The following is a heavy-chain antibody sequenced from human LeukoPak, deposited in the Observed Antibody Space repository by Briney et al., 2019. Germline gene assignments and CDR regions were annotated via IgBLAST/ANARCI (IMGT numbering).Heavy chain of an antibody. Sequence: GGSLRLSCAASGFTFSSYGMHWVRQAPGKGLEWVAVIWYDGSNKYYADSVKGRFTISRDNSKNTLYLQMNSLRAEDTAVYYCSTGGGTHDYWGQGTLVTVSS. CDR1: GFTFSSYG. CDR3: STGGGTHDY. D-gene: IGHD2-15*01. J-gene: IGHJ4*02. V-gene: IGHV3-33*01. CDR2: IWYDGSNK.